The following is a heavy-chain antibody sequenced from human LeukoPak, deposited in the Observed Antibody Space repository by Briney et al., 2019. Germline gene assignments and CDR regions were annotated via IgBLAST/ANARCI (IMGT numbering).Heavy chain of an antibody. CDR2: IKQDGSDK. Sequence: PGGSLRLSCVASGFTFNTYWMTWVRQPPGKGLEWVAIIKQDGSDKYYVDSVKGRFTISRDNAKNSLYLQMNSLRAEDTAVYYCAELGITMIGGVWGKGTTVTISS. CDR1: GFTFNTYW. V-gene: IGHV3-7*01. D-gene: IGHD3-10*02. CDR3: AELGITMIGGV. J-gene: IGHJ6*04.